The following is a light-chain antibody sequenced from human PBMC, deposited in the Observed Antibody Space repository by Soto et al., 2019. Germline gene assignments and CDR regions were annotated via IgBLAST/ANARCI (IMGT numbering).Light chain of an antibody. CDR3: AAWDASLNGYV. V-gene: IGLV1-44*01. CDR2: NTY. CDR1: SSNIGSKT. Sequence: QSVLTQPPSASGTPGQRVTIACSGSSSNIGSKTVNWYQQLPGTVPKLLIYNTYQRPSGVPDRFSSSKSGTSASLAISGLQCEDEADYYCAAWDASLNGYVFGAGTKVTVL. J-gene: IGLJ1*01.